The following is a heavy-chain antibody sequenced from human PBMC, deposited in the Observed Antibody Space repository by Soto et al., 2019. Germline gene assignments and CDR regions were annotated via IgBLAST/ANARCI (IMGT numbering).Heavy chain of an antibody. CDR2: ISGSGGST. Sequence: EVQLLESGGGLVQPGGSLRLSCAASGFTFSSYAMSWVRQAPGKGLEWVSAISGSGGSTDYADSVKGRFTISRVNANNSPYLEMKRLRGEDTDVYYCAKFPPALIAVAAGDAFDIWGQGTMVTVSS. CDR3: AKFPPALIAVAAGDAFDI. D-gene: IGHD6-19*01. J-gene: IGHJ3*02. V-gene: IGHV3-23*01. CDR1: GFTFSSYA.